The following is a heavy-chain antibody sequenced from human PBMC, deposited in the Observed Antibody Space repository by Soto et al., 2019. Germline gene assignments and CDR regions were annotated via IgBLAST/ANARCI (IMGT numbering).Heavy chain of an antibody. V-gene: IGHV1-69*12. D-gene: IGHD3-22*01. Sequence: QVQLVQSGAEVKKPGSSVKVSCKASGGTFSSYAISWVRQAPGQGLEWMGGIIPIFGTANYAQKFQGRVTITADESTSTAYMELSSLRSEVTAVYYCARGSKYYYDSSGFSTGYYYYGMDVWGQGTTVTVSS. CDR3: ARGSKYYYDSSGFSTGYYYYGMDV. J-gene: IGHJ6*02. CDR2: IIPIFGTA. CDR1: GGTFSSYA.